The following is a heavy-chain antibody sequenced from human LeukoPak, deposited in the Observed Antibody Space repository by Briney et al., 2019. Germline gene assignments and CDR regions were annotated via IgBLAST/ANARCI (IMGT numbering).Heavy chain of an antibody. J-gene: IGHJ6*03. Sequence: PGGSLRLSCAASGFTFDDYAMHWVRQAPGKGLEWVSLISGDGGSTYYADSVKGRFTISRDNSKNSLYLQMNSLRAEDTALYYCASHPYYDSSGYSAYYYYYMDVWGKGTTVTVSS. CDR1: GFTFDDYA. D-gene: IGHD3-22*01. V-gene: IGHV3-43*02. CDR3: ASHPYYDSSGYSAYYYYYMDV. CDR2: ISGDGGST.